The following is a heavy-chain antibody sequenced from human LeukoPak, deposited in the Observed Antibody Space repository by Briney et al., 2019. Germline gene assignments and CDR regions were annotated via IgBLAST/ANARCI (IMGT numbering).Heavy chain of an antibody. CDR3: ARGSPWFGELLGLDY. CDR1: DGSFSGFY. Sequence: SETLSLTCAVNDGSFSGFYWSWIRQPPGKGLEWIGEINPYGSANYNPSLKTRLTISVDTSKNHFSLKLNSVTAADTAVYYCARGSPWFGELLGLDYWGQGTLVTVSS. D-gene: IGHD3-10*01. J-gene: IGHJ4*02. CDR2: INPYGSA. V-gene: IGHV4-34*01.